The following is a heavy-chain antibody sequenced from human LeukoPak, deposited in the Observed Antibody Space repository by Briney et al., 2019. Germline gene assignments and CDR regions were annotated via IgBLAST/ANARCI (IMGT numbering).Heavy chain of an antibody. CDR2: IYYSGST. D-gene: IGHD2-15*01. V-gene: IGHV4-59*01. CDR1: GGSISSYY. Sequence: SETLSLTCTVSGGSISSYYWSWIRQPPGKGLEWIGYIYYSGSTNYNPSLKSRVTISVDTSKNQFSLKLSSVTAADTAVYYCARDFCSGGSCYLSGDYWGQGTLVTVSS. CDR3: ARDFCSGGSCYLSGDY. J-gene: IGHJ4*02.